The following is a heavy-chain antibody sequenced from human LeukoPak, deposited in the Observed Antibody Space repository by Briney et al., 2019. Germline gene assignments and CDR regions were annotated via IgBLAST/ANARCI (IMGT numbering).Heavy chain of an antibody. CDR2: MNRENGNT. D-gene: IGHD5-24*01. CDR3: ATPMANTFDAFDI. J-gene: IGHJ3*02. CDR1: GYIFRNYD. Sequence: ASVKVSCKPSGYIFRNYDINWVRQAPGQGLEWMGWMNRENGNTGYAQKFHGRVTMTRHAPTNTAYMELTSLRCEDTAVYFCATPMANTFDAFDIWGQGSRVTVSS. V-gene: IGHV1-8*01.